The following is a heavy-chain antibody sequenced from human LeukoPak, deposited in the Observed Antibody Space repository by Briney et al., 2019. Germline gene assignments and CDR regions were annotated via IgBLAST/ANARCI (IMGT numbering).Heavy chain of an antibody. CDR2: ISSSSSYI. J-gene: IGHJ5*02. V-gene: IGHV3-21*01. Sequence: GGSLRLSCAASGFTFSSYSMNWVRQAPGKGLEWVSSISSSSSYIYFADSVKGRFTISRDNAKNSLYLQMNSLRAEDTAVYYCARDRYCSDNGCTGPTWFDPWGQGALVTVSS. CDR3: ARDRYCSDNGCTGPTWFDP. CDR1: GFTFSSYS. D-gene: IGHD2-15*01.